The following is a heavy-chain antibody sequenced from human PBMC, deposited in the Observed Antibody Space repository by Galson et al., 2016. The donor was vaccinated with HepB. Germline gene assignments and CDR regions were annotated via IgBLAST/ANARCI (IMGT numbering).Heavy chain of an antibody. V-gene: IGHV3-23*01. Sequence: SLRLSCAASGFTFSNYAVNWVRQTPGKGLEWVSTISGSRANTYYADSVKGRFTISGDNSKNTLYLQMHNLRAEDTAVYYCAKSGFLDVYNWFDPWGQGTLVIVSS. J-gene: IGHJ5*02. CDR1: GFTFSNYA. CDR2: ISGSRANT. CDR3: AKSGFLDVYNWFDP. D-gene: IGHD3-16*01.